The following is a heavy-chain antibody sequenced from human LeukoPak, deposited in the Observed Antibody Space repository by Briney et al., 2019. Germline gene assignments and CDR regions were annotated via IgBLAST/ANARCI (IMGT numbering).Heavy chain of an antibody. D-gene: IGHD5-18*01. CDR3: ARHAYSYTPWFAP. V-gene: IGHV4-59*08. CDR1: GFSSSGYI. J-gene: IGHJ5*02. CDR2: IYYSGST. Sequence: SVKLSCTASGSGFSSSGYIWGWIAHRQGQGRMGIGYIYYSGSTNYNPSLKSRVTISVDTSKNQFSLKLSSVTAADTAVYYCARHAYSYTPWFAPWGQGTLVTVSS.